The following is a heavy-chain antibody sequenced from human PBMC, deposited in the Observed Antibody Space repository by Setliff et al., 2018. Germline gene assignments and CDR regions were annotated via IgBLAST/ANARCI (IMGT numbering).Heavy chain of an antibody. CDR3: ARRDSTSYYGYSFDF. V-gene: IGHV4-39*01. D-gene: IGHD3-22*01. Sequence: SETLSLTCTVSGGSFTGTTYYWGWIRQSPGKGLDWIGTVDRSGNTFYNPSLRSRVTISVDTSKNQISLKLTSVSAADTAVYYCARRDSTSYYGYSFDFWGRGTLVTVSS. CDR2: VDRSGNT. CDR1: GGSFTGTTYY. J-gene: IGHJ4*02.